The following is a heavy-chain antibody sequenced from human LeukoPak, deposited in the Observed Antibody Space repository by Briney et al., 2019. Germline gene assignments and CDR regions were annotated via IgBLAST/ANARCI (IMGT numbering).Heavy chain of an antibody. CDR2: IYYSGNT. Sequence: SETLSLTCTVSGCSISSYYWSWIRQPPGKGLEWIGYIYYSGNTNYNPSLKSRLTISIDTSKNQFSLKLSSVTAADTAVYYCARVGSGCFDYWGQGTLVTVSS. V-gene: IGHV4-59*01. D-gene: IGHD6-19*01. J-gene: IGHJ4*02. CDR3: ARVGSGCFDY. CDR1: GCSISSYY.